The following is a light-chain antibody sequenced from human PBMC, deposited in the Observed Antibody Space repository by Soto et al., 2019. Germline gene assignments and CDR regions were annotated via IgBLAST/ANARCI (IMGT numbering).Light chain of an antibody. J-gene: IGLJ7*01. CDR1: SSDVGGHNS. Sequence: QSALTQPPSASGSPGQSVTISCTGTSSDVGGHNSVSWYQHHPGKAPKLMIYDVTKRPSGVPGRFSGSKSGNTASLTVSGLQAEDEADYYCCSYAVSNSLVFGGGTQLTVL. V-gene: IGLV2-8*01. CDR3: CSYAVSNSLV. CDR2: DVT.